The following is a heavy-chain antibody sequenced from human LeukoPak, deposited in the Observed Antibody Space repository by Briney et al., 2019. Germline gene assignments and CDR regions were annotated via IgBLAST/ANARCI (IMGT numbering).Heavy chain of an antibody. J-gene: IGHJ5*02. D-gene: IGHD3-16*01. CDR3: ARTMTQNPWGGDWFDP. V-gene: IGHV1-69*04. CDR2: IIPILGIA. CDR1: GGTFSSYA. Sequence: SVKVSCKASGGTFSSYAISWVRQAPGQGLEWMGRIIPILGIANYAQKFQGRVTITADKSTSTAYIELSSLRSEDTAVYYCARTMTQNPWGGDWFDPWGQGTLVTVSS.